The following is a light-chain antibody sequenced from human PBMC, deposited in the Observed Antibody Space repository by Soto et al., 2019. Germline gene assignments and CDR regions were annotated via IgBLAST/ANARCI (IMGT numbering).Light chain of an antibody. V-gene: IGKV1-5*03. Sequence: QMTRSPSTLSGSGGDIVTITCRASQTISSWLAWYQQKPGKAPKLLIYKASTLQSGVPSRFSGSGSGTDFTLTISSLQPEDFATYYCQQANSFPWTFGQGTKVDIK. CDR1: QTISSW. J-gene: IGKJ1*01. CDR3: QQANSFPWT. CDR2: KAS.